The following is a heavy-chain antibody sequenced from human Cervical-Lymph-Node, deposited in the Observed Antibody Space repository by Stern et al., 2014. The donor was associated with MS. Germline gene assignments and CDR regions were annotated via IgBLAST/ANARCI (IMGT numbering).Heavy chain of an antibody. V-gene: IGHV5-51*01. CDR2: IFPDDSDT. CDR3: ARLDSSGYLY. J-gene: IGHJ4*02. D-gene: IGHD3-22*01. CDR1: GYSFTSNW. Sequence: VQLMQSGAEVKKPGESLKISCQASGYSFTSNWIAWVRQMPGKGLEWMGSIFPDDSDTTYSPSFQGQVTMSADKSSSTAHLHWNSLKASDTAMYYCARLDSSGYLYWGQGTLVTVSS.